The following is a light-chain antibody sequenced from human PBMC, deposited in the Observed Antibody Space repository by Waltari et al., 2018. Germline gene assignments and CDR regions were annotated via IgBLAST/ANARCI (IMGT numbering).Light chain of an antibody. CDR3: QHYNNYS. CDR2: GTS. Sequence: EIVLTQSPGTLSLTPGERVTLSCRASETIHNAYLAWYQQTPGQAPRLLIFGTSTSATGIPARFSGSGSATDFTLTISRLEPEDFALYHCQHYNNYSFGQGTRVEIK. J-gene: IGKJ1*01. V-gene: IGKV3-20*01. CDR1: ETIHNAY.